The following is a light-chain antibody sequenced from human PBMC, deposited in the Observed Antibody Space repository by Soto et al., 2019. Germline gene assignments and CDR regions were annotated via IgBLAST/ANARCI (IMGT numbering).Light chain of an antibody. J-gene: IGLJ1*01. Sequence: QSVLTQPASVSGSPGQSIAISCTGTSSDIGGYNSVSWYQQHPGKAPKLMIYNVSTRPSGVSDRFSGSKSGNTASLTISGLQAEDVADYYCSSYTSRSTYVFGTGTKLTVL. CDR2: NVS. V-gene: IGLV2-14*01. CDR3: SSYTSRSTYV. CDR1: SSDIGGYNS.